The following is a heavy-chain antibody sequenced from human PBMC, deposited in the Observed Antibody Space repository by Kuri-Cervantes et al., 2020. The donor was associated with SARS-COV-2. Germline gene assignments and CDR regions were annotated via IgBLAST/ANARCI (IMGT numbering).Heavy chain of an antibody. CDR1: GGSFSGYY. V-gene: IGHV4-34*01. CDR3: AVWVDSSGYDH. J-gene: IGHJ3*01. CDR2: TNHSGST. Sequence: SETLSLTCAVYGGSFSGYYWSWIRQPPGKGLEWIGETNHSGSTNYNPSLKSRVTISVDTSKNQFSLKLSSVTAADTAVYYCAVWVDSSGYDHWGQGTMVTVSS. D-gene: IGHD3-22*01.